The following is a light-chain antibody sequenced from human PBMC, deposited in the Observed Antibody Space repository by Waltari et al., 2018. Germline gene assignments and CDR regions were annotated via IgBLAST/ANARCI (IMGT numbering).Light chain of an antibody. V-gene: IGKV3-15*01. CDR1: ETIYNF. J-gene: IGKJ2*01. CDR3: QQSYSTPYT. Sequence: IVMTQSPGTLSVSPGQRASLSCRASETIYNFLAWYQQKPGQSPRLLIHGISTRAAGVPARFTGSGSGTDFTLTISSLQPEDFATYYCQQSYSTPYTFGQGTKLEIK. CDR2: GIS.